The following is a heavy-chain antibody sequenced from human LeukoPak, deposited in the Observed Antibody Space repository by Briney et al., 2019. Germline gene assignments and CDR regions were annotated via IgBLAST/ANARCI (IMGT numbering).Heavy chain of an antibody. Sequence: GSLRLSCAASGFTFSTYAVNWVRQAPGKGLEWVSTISGSGDSTYYADSVKGRFTISRDNSKNTLYLQMNSLRAEDTAVYYCALLPTGGWPFDYWGQGTLVTVSS. CDR1: GFTFSTYA. D-gene: IGHD4-11*01. V-gene: IGHV3-23*01. CDR3: ALLPTGGWPFDY. CDR2: ISGSGDST. J-gene: IGHJ4*02.